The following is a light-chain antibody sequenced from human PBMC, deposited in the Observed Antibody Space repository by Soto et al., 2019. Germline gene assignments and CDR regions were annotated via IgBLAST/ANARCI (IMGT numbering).Light chain of an antibody. CDR3: SSYRSSSTLYV. V-gene: IGLV2-14*01. CDR2: EVN. J-gene: IGLJ1*01. Sequence: QSVLTQPASVSGSPGQSITISCTEITSDVGGFHYVSWYQQHPGKAPKLLIYEVNNRPSGVSHRFSGSKAGNTASLTISGLQPEDEAHYYCSSYRSSSTLYVFGSGTKVTVL. CDR1: TSDVGGFHY.